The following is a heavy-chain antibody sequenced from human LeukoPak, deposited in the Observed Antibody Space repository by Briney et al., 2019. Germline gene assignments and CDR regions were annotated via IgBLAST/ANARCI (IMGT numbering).Heavy chain of an antibody. Sequence: LSLTCTVSGASINGYYWSWIRQPLGKGLEWVSFITGSSSYIYYTDSVKGRFTISRDNAKNSLFLQMNSLRDEDTAVYYCASGFSSSPYFDYWGQGTLVTVSS. V-gene: IGHV3-11*06. CDR3: ASGFSSSPYFDY. CDR1: GASINGYY. J-gene: IGHJ4*02. D-gene: IGHD6-6*01. CDR2: ITGSSSYI.